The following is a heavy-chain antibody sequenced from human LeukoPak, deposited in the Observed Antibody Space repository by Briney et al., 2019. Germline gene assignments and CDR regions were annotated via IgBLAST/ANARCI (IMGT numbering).Heavy chain of an antibody. CDR3: ARDRGQDDPIDI. J-gene: IGHJ4*02. CDR1: GFTLRSHG. D-gene: IGHD3-10*01. V-gene: IGHV3-30*12. CDR2: IWHDGSVL. Sequence: PGRSLRLSCAASGFTLRSHGMHWDRQAPGEGLEWVAVIWHDGSVLDYSESVKGRFTVSRDNRKNTLYLQMDSLRVEDTAVYYCARDRGQDDPIDIWGQGTLVTVSS.